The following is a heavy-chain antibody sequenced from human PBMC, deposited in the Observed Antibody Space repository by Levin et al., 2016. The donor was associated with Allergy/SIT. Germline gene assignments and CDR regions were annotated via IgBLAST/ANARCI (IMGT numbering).Heavy chain of an antibody. J-gene: IGHJ1*01. CDR3: ARQGGHFCDH. V-gene: IGHV4-34*08. D-gene: IGHD2-21*01. Sequence: ESLKISCAASGFTFSSYWMHWVRQPPGKGLEWIREIHHSGISHYNPSLKGRVSISVDKSKNQMSLTLTSASAADTAMYYCARQGGHFCDHWGQGTLVTVSS. CDR1: GFTFSSYW. CDR2: IHHSGIS.